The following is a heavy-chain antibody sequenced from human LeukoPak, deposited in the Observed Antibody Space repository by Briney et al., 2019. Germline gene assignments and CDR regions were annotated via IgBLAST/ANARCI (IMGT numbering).Heavy chain of an antibody. CDR3: ARGLGLSDYYDSSGYYPFDY. V-gene: IGHV1-69*04. CDR2: IIPILGIT. CDR1: GGTFSSYA. Sequence: ASVKVSCKASGGTFSSYAISWVRQAPGQGLEWMGRIIPILGITNYAQTLQGRVTITADKSTSTAYMELSSLRSEDTAVYYCARGLGLSDYYDSSGYYPFDYWGQGALVTVSS. D-gene: IGHD3-22*01. J-gene: IGHJ4*02.